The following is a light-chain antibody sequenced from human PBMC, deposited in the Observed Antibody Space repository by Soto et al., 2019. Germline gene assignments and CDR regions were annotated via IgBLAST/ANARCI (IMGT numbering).Light chain of an antibody. CDR3: SAWDASLNAVL. J-gene: IGLJ2*01. CDR1: SSNIGSNI. CDR2: SND. V-gene: IGLV1-44*01. Sequence: QSVLSQPPSASGTPGQRVTISCSGRSSNIGSNIVNWYQQLPGTAPKLLIYSNDQRPSGVPDRFSCSKSGTSASLAISGLQSEDEADYYCSAWDASLNAVLFGGGTKLTVL.